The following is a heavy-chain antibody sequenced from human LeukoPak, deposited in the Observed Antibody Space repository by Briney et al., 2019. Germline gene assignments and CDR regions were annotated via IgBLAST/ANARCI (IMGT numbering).Heavy chain of an antibody. J-gene: IGHJ2*01. Sequence: PSETLSLTCAVYGGSFSGYYWTRIRQPPGKGREGNGEINHSGSTNYNPYLKRRVTISVDTSKNQFSLKLSSVTAADAALYYCARVEYYDSRGYPSLYWYFDLWGRGTLVTVSS. V-gene: IGHV4-34*01. CDR3: ARVEYYDSRGYPSLYWYFDL. D-gene: IGHD3-22*01. CDR2: INHSGST. CDR1: GGSFSGYY.